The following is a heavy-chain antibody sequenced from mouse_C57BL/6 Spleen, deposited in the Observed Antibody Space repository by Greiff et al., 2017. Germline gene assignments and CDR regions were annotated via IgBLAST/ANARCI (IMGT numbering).Heavy chain of an antibody. J-gene: IGHJ4*01. CDR3: ARRDYYGSSYAMDY. V-gene: IGHV5-17*01. D-gene: IGHD1-1*01. CDR1: GFTFSDYG. Sequence: LVESGGGLVKPGGSLKLSCAASGFTFSDYGMHWVRQAPEKGLEWVAYISSGSSTIYYADTVKGRFTISRDNAKTTLFLQMTSLRSEDTAMYYCARRDYYGSSYAMDYWGQGTSVTVSS. CDR2: ISSGSSTI.